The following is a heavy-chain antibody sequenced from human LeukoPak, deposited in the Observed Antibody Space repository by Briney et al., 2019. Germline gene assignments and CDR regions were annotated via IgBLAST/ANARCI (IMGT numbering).Heavy chain of an antibody. D-gene: IGHD2-2*01. Sequence: SVKVSCKASGGTFSSYAISRVRQAPGQGLEWMGRITPIFGTANYAQKFQGRVTITADKSTNTAYMELSSLRSEDTAVYYCARDGAGGYCSSTRCYVFDPWGQGTLVTVSS. CDR3: ARDGAGGYCSSTRCYVFDP. J-gene: IGHJ5*02. V-gene: IGHV1-69*06. CDR1: GGTFSSYA. CDR2: ITPIFGTA.